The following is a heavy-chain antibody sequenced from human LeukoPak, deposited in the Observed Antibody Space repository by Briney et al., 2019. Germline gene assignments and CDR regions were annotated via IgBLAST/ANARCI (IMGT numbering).Heavy chain of an antibody. CDR1: GFTFSNYG. J-gene: IGHJ4*02. Sequence: PGGSLRLSCAASGFTFSNYGMGWVRQTPGKGLEWLSSVSGSGANTYYADPVKGRFTISRDNSKNTLFLQMNSLRVEDTALYYCARAYGSSGYYQLPIDYWGQGTLVTVSS. CDR3: ARAYGSSGYYQLPIDY. CDR2: VSGSGANT. D-gene: IGHD3-22*01. V-gene: IGHV3-23*01.